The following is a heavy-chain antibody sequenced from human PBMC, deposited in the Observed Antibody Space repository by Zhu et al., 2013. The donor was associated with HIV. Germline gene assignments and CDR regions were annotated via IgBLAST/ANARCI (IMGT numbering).Heavy chain of an antibody. D-gene: IGHD6-6*01. CDR3: ARVGRGSSTYFYDMDL. J-gene: IGHJ6*02. V-gene: IGHV1-2*02. Sequence: QVQLVQSGAEVQKPGASVKVSCKASGYTFSIYFLHWMRQAPGQGLEWMGWINPNTGGTNYAQRFQGRVTITSDPSTTTASMELTSLTSDDTAVYYCARVGRGSSTYFYDMDLWGQGTTVTAS. CDR1: GYTFSIYF. CDR2: INPNTGGT.